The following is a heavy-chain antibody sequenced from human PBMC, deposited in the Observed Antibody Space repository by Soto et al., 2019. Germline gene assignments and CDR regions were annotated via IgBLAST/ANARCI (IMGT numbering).Heavy chain of an antibody. J-gene: IGHJ4*02. Sequence: SETLSLTCTVSGGSISSSSYYWGWIRQPPGKGLEWIGSIYYSGSTYYNPSLKSRVTISVDTSKNQFSLKLSSVTAADTAVYYCARLLGYCSGGSCWRGFYFDYWGQGTLVTVSS. D-gene: IGHD2-15*01. V-gene: IGHV4-39*01. CDR1: GGSISSSSYY. CDR2: IYYSGST. CDR3: ARLLGYCSGGSCWRGFYFDY.